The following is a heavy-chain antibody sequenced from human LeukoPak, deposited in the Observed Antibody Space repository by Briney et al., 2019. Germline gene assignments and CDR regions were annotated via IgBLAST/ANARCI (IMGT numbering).Heavy chain of an antibody. D-gene: IGHD3-10*01. V-gene: IGHV4-59*12. CDR2: IYYSGST. J-gene: IGHJ6*03. CDR1: GGSISSYY. Sequence: PSETLSLTCTVSGGSISSYYWSWIRQPPGKGLEWIGYIYYSGSTNYNPSLKSRVTISVDTSKNQFSLKLSSVTAADTAVYYCARVLYGSGSGLFYYYYYYMDVWGKGTTVTVSS. CDR3: ARVLYGSGSGLFYYYYYYMDV.